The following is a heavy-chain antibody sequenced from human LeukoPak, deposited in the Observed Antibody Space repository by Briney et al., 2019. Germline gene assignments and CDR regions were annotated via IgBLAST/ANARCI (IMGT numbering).Heavy chain of an antibody. V-gene: IGHV3-9*01. J-gene: IGHJ4*02. CDR3: VKEHYYDSSGTLDH. CDR2: ISWNSGSI. CDR1: GFTFDDYA. Sequence: GGSLRLSCAASGFTFDDYAMHWVRQAPGKGLEWVSGISWNSGSIGYADSVKGRFTISRDNAKNSLYLQMNSLRAEDTALYYCVKEHYYDSSGTLDHWGQGTLVTVSS. D-gene: IGHD3-22*01.